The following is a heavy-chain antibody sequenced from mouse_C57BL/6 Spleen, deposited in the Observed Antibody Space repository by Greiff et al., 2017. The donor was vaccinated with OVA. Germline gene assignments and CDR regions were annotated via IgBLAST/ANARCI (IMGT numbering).Heavy chain of an antibody. CDR3: AREGLGNYFDY. D-gene: IGHD4-1*01. CDR1: GYAFSSSW. V-gene: IGHV1-82*01. J-gene: IGHJ2*01. Sequence: VQLVESGPELVKPGASVKISCKASGYAFSSSWMNWVKQRPGKGLEWIGLIYPGDGDTNYNGKFKGKATLTADKSSSTAYMQLSSLTSEDSAVYFCAREGLGNYFDYWGQGTTLTVSS. CDR2: IYPGDGDT.